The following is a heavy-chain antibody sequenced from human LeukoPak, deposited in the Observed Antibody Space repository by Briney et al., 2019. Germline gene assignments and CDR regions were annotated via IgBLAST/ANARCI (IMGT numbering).Heavy chain of an antibody. CDR3: ASLGYSYGYRDDSRGYGMDV. D-gene: IGHD5-18*01. CDR2: TNTDGSIT. J-gene: IGHJ6*02. V-gene: IGHV3-74*01. CDR1: GFTFSSYW. Sequence: PGGSLRLSCATSGFTFSSYWMHWVRQAPGKGLVWVSRTNTDGSITSYADSVKGRFTISRDNSKNTLYLQMNSLRAEDTAVYYCASLGYSYGYRDDSRGYGMDVWGQGTTVTVSS.